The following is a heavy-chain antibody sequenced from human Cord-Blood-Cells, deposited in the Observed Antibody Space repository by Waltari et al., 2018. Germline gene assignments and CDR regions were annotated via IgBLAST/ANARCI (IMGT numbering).Heavy chain of an antibody. CDR1: GGSFSGYY. CDR3: ARALDRGDAFDI. Sequence: QVQLQQWGAGLLKPSETLSLTCAVYGGSFSGYYWSWIRQPPGKGLEWSGEINHSGSTNYNPSLKSRVTISVDTSKNQFSLKLSSVTAADTAVYYCARALDRGDAFDIWGQGTMVTVSS. J-gene: IGHJ3*02. V-gene: IGHV4-34*01. CDR2: INHSGST.